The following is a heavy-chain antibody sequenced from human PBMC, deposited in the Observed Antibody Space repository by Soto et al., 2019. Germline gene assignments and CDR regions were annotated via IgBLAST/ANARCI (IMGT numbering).Heavy chain of an antibody. CDR3: ARSPWDYYGSGSYKPLDY. V-gene: IGHV1-18*01. CDR2: ISAYNGNT. D-gene: IGHD3-10*01. CDR1: GYTFTSYG. J-gene: IGHJ4*02. Sequence: ASVKVSCKASGYTFTSYGISWVRQAPGQGLEWIRWISAYNGNTNYAQKLQGRVTMTTDTSTSTAYMEMRSLRSDDTAVYYCARSPWDYYGSGSYKPLDYWGQGTLVTVSS.